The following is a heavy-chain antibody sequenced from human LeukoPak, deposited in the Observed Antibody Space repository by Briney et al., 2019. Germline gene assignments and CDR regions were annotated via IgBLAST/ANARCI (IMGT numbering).Heavy chain of an antibody. Sequence: GASVKVSCKASGYTFTSYGISWVRQAPGQGLEWMGCINPNSGGTNYAQKFQGRVTMTRDTSITTAYMELSSLRSDDTAVYYCASEYNWNDNWGQGTLVTVSS. V-gene: IGHV1-2*02. CDR3: ASEYNWNDN. CDR1: GYTFTSYG. CDR2: INPNSGGT. J-gene: IGHJ5*02.